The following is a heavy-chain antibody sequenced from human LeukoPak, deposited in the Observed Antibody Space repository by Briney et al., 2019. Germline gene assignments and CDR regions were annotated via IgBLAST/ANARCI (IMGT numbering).Heavy chain of an antibody. J-gene: IGHJ6*03. CDR3: ARAYYSNIYYYYYYMDV. D-gene: IGHD4-11*01. Sequence: SPPLSLTCTVSGGSISSYYWSWIRQPPGKGLEWIGYIFDSGSTNYNPSLKSRVTISIDTSKKQFSLKLSSVTAADTAVYYCARAYYSNIYYYYYYMDVWGKGTTVTVSS. CDR2: IFDSGST. V-gene: IGHV4-59*01. CDR1: GGSISSYY.